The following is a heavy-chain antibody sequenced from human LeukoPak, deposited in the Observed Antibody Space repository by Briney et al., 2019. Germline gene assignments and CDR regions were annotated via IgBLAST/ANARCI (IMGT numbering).Heavy chain of an antibody. CDR1: GYTFTSYG. V-gene: IGHV1-8*02. D-gene: IGHD2-8*01. CDR3: ARGCHRRWCMLVGNYYFDY. CDR2: MNPNSGNT. Sequence: ASVKVSCKASGYTFTSYGISWVRQAPGQRLEWMGWMNPNSGNTGYAQKFQGRVTMTRNTSISTAYMELSSLRSEDTAVYYCARGCHRRWCMLVGNYYFDYWGQGTLVTVSS. J-gene: IGHJ4*02.